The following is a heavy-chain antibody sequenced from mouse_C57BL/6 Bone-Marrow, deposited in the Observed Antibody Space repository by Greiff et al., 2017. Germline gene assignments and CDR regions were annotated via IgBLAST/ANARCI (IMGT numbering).Heavy chain of an antibody. CDR2: INPYNGGT. Sequence: VQLRQSGPVLVKPGASVKMSCKASGYTFTDYYMTWVKQSHGKSLEWIGVINPYNGGTSYNQKFKGKATLTVDKSSSTAYMELNSRTSEDSAVYYCARGPLIYYYGSSDWYFDVWGTGTTVTVSS. CDR3: ARGPLIYYYGSSDWYFDV. CDR1: GYTFTDYY. V-gene: IGHV1-19*01. D-gene: IGHD1-1*01. J-gene: IGHJ1*03.